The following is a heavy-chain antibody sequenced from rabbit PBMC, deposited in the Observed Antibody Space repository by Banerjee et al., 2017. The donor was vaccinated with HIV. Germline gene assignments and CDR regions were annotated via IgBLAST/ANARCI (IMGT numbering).Heavy chain of an antibody. CDR1: GFDFSSYY. Sequence: QLKESGGGLVQPGGSLKLSCKASGFDFSSYYMSWVRQAPGKGLEWIGYIDPVFGSTYYASWVNGRFTISSHNAQNTLYLQLNSLTAADTATYFCARAYSSGWGVYYFNLWGPGTLVTVS. CDR2: IDPVFGST. V-gene: IGHV1S7*01. CDR3: ARAYSSGWGVYYFNL. J-gene: IGHJ4*01. D-gene: IGHD4-1*01.